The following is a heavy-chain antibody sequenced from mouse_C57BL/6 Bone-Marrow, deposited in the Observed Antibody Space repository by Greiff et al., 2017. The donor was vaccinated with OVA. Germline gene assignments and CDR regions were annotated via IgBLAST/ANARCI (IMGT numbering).Heavy chain of an antibody. Sequence: EVQRVESGGDLVKPGGSLKLSCAASGFTFSSYGMSWVRQTPDKRLEWVATISSGGSYTYYPDSVKGRFTISRDNTKNTLYLQMSSLKSEDTAIEYCARHPYYGSSYWYFDVWGTGTTVTVSS. CDR2: ISSGGSYT. D-gene: IGHD1-1*01. CDR3: ARHPYYGSSYWYFDV. V-gene: IGHV5-6*01. CDR1: GFTFSSYG. J-gene: IGHJ1*03.